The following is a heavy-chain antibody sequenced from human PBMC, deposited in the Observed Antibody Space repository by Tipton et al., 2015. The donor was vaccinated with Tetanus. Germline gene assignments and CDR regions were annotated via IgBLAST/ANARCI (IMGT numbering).Heavy chain of an antibody. Sequence: TLSLTCTVSGGSISSFYWTWIRQPPGKGLEWIGYIFDTGSTNYNPSLKSRVTMSVDTSKNQFSLHLTSVTAAASAVYYCARGDGYHYYYHMDVWGRGTTVTVSS. CDR3: ARGDGYHYYYHMDV. V-gene: IGHV4-59*01. CDR1: GGSISSFY. CDR2: IFDTGST. J-gene: IGHJ6*04. D-gene: IGHD1-26*01.